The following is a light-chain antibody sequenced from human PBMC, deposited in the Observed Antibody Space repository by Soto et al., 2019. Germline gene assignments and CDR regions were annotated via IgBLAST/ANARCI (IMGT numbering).Light chain of an antibody. J-gene: IGKJ1*01. Sequence: DIPMTQSPSSLSASVGDRVTIACRASQGISNSLAWFQQKPGKVPKLLIYAASTLQLGVPSRFSGSGSGTDFTLTISSLQPEDVATYYCQTYNSAPRTFGQGTKVEIK. CDR2: AAS. CDR1: QGISNS. V-gene: IGKV1-27*01. CDR3: QTYNSAPRT.